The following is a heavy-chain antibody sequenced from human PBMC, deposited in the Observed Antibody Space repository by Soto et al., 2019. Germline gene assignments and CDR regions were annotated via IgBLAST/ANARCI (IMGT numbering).Heavy chain of an antibody. CDR1: GGSISSGDYY. J-gene: IGHJ5*02. Sequence: PSETLSLTYTVSGGSISSGDYYWSWIRQPPGKGLEWIGYIYYSGSTYYNPSLKSRVTISVDTSKNQFSLKLSSVTAADTAVYYCAREGLLYCSGGSCYSGPWGQGTLVTVSS. D-gene: IGHD2-15*01. CDR3: AREGLLYCSGGSCYSGP. V-gene: IGHV4-30-4*01. CDR2: IYYSGST.